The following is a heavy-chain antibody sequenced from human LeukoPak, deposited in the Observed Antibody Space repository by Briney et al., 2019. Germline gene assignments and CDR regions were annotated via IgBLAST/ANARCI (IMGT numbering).Heavy chain of an antibody. CDR3: ARDHVSHYYDSSGYYNWFDP. J-gene: IGHJ5*02. Sequence: ASVKVSCKASGYTFTSYGISWVRQAPGQGLEWMGWISAYNGNTNYAQKLQGRVTMTTDTSTSTAYMELRSLRSDDTAVYYCARDHVSHYYDSSGYYNWFDPWGQGTLVTVSS. CDR1: GYTFTSYG. CDR2: ISAYNGNT. V-gene: IGHV1-18*01. D-gene: IGHD3-22*01.